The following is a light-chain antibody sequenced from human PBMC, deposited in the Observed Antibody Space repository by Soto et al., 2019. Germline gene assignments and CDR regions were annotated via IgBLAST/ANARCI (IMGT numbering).Light chain of an antibody. CDR3: QSYGDNNQV. V-gene: IGLV6-57*02. CDR2: EDN. J-gene: IGLJ3*02. Sequence: NFMLTQPHSVSESPGKTVTISCTGSSGSTASTYVQWYQQRPGSAPSTVIYEDNKRPSGVPDRFSGSIDSSSNSASLTISGLKTEDEADYYCQSYGDNNQVFGGGTKLTVL. CDR1: SGSTASTY.